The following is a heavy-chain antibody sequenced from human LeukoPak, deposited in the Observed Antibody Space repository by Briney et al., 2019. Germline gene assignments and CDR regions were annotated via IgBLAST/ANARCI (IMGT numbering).Heavy chain of an antibody. D-gene: IGHD2-2*01. CDR1: GYSISSDYY. J-gene: IGHJ3*02. V-gene: IGHV4-38-2*01. CDR3: ARHEDIVVVPAAARGAFDI. CDR2: FYHSGST. Sequence: SETLSLTCGVSGYSISSDYYWGWIRQPPGKGLEWIGSFYHSGSTYCNPSLKSRVTISVDTSKNQFSLKLSSVTAADTAVYYCARHEDIVVVPAAARGAFDIWGQGTMVTVSS.